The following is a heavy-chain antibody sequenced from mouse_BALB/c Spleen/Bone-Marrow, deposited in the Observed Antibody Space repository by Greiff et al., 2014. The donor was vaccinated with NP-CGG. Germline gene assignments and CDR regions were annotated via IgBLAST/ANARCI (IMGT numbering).Heavy chain of an antibody. D-gene: IGHD2-10*02. CDR3: ARSRMRYGAMDY. CDR1: GFTFSDYY. Sequence: EVQLVESGGGLVKPGGSLKLSCAASGFTFSDYYIYWLPQTPEKRLEWVATISDGGNYSYYPDSVKGRFTNSRDNAKNNLYLQMSSLKSEDTAMYYCARSRMRYGAMDYWGQGTSVTVFS. V-gene: IGHV5-4*02. CDR2: ISDGGNYS. J-gene: IGHJ4*01.